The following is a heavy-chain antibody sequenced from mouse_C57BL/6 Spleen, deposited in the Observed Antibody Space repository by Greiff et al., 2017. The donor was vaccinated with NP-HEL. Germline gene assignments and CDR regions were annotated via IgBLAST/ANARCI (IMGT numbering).Heavy chain of an antibody. Sequence: VQLQQSGAELVKPGASVKISCKASGYAFSSYWMNWVKQRPGKGLEWIGLIYPGDGDTNYNAKFKGKATLTADKSSSAAYLQLSSLTSEDSAVYYGDREDAYYYIDYWGQGTTVTVSS. V-gene: IGHV1-80*01. D-gene: IGHD2-3*01. J-gene: IGHJ2*01. CDR1: GYAFSSYW. CDR2: IYPGDGDT. CDR3: DREDAYYYIDY.